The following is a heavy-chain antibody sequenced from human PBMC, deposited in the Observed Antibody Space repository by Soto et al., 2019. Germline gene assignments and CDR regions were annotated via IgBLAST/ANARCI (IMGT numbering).Heavy chain of an antibody. D-gene: IGHD6-25*01. V-gene: IGHV3-48*01. CDR2: ISSSSSTI. CDR1: GFTFSDYS. J-gene: IGHJ4*02. CDR3: GRDKGSAASICFVF. Sequence: GGSLRLSCAASGFTFSDYSMNWVRQAPGKGLEWVSYISSSSSTIYSADSVKGRFTISRYNAKNSLYLQMNSLRAEATPEYYYGRDKGSAASICFVFWGQGTLVTVSS.